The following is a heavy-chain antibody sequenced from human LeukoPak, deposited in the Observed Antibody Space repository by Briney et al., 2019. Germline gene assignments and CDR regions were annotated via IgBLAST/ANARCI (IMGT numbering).Heavy chain of an antibody. J-gene: IGHJ4*02. CDR2: ISSSSSTI. Sequence: GRSLRLSCAASGFTFSSYSMNWVRQAPGKGLEWVSYISSSSSTIYYADSVKGRFTISRDNAKNSLYLQMNSLRAEDTAVYYCARELAAAGDERFDYWGQGTLVTVSS. D-gene: IGHD6-13*01. CDR3: ARELAAAGDERFDY. V-gene: IGHV3-48*04. CDR1: GFTFSSYS.